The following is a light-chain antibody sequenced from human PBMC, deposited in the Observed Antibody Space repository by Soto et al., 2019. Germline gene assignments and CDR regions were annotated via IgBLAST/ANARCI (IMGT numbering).Light chain of an antibody. J-gene: IGKJ5*01. CDR1: QSVNSN. CDR2: GIS. CDR3: QQYNTWPPIT. Sequence: DIVITQSPAILSVSPGESATLSCSSGQSVNSNYLAWYQQHPGQPPRLLIYGISTRATGIPARFSGSGSGTDFTLTISSLQSEDFATYYCQQYNTWPPITFGQGTRLEIK. V-gene: IGKV3-15*01.